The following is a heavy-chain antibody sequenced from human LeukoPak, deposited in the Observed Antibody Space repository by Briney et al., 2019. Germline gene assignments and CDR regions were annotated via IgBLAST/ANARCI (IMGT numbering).Heavy chain of an antibody. J-gene: IGHJ4*02. CDR3: AKHPPPHFDWLGGYFDY. D-gene: IGHD3-9*01. CDR1: GFTFSRYA. Sequence: GGSLTPSSVASGFTFSRYAMSWVRQAPEKGLEWVSSISGSGGGTYYADSVTGRSTISRDNSNNTLYVQMNSLRAEDTAVYYCAKHPPPHFDWLGGYFDYRGQNSLVTVSS. CDR2: ISGSGGGT. V-gene: IGHV3-23*01.